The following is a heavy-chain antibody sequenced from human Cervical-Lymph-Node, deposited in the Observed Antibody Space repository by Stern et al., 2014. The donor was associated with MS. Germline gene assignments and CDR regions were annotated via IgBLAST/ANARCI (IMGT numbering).Heavy chain of an antibody. Sequence: MQLVESGGGLVKPGGSLRLSCAASGFTFSDYYMSWIRQAPGKGLEWVSYISSSGSATYDADSVKGRFTISRDNAMGSLYLQMNSLRVEDSAVYYCARGGSSWYRSLDSWGQGTVVTVSS. CDR3: ARGGSSWYRSLDS. D-gene: IGHD6-13*01. CDR2: ISSSGSAT. CDR1: GFTFSDYY. J-gene: IGHJ4*02. V-gene: IGHV3-11*01.